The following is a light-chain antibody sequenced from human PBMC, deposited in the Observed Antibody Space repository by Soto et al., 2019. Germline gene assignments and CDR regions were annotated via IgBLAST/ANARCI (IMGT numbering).Light chain of an antibody. CDR2: AVS. Sequence: DIVLTQSPGTLSLSPGERATLSCRASQSVSGNYFAWYQQKPGQAPRLLIYAVSGRATGIPDRFSGSGSGTGFTLAIGRLEPEDFAVYYCQQYGSSPGTFGQGTKLEIK. J-gene: IGKJ2*01. V-gene: IGKV3-20*01. CDR1: QSVSGNY. CDR3: QQYGSSPGT.